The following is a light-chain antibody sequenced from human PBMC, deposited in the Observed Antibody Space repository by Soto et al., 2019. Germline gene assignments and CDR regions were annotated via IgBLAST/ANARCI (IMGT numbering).Light chain of an antibody. V-gene: IGLV2-8*01. J-gene: IGLJ2*01. CDR3: TSYAGDNTAVV. CDR1: SSDFGAYNS. CDR2: EVN. Sequence: QSALTQPPSASGSPGQSVTLSCTGTSSDFGAYNSVSWYQHHPGKAPKLMIYEVNKRPSGVPDRFSGSKSGNTASLTVSGLQAEDEADYYCTSYAGDNTAVVFGGGTKRTVL.